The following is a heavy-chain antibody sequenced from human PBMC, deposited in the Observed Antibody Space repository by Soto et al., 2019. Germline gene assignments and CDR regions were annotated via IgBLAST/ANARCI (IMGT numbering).Heavy chain of an antibody. V-gene: IGHV4-39*01. CDR1: GGSIYSSSYS. D-gene: IGHD4-4*01. CDR2: IYYSGST. CDR3: ARQTNFHSNNRFFDY. J-gene: IGHJ4*02. Sequence: QVQLQESGPGLVKPSETLSLTCTVSGGSIYSSSYSWGWIRQPPGKGLEWIGSIYYSGSTYYNPSLKSRVTISVDTSKSQFSLKLSSVTAADTAVYYCARQTNFHSNNRFFDYWGQGTLVTVSS.